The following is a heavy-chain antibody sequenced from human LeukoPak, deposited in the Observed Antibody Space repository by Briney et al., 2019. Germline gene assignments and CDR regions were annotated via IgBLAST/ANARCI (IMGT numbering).Heavy chain of an antibody. CDR1: GGSISNYY. V-gene: IGHV4-4*07. CDR3: ARGGDYSNDFFDY. J-gene: IGHJ4*02. CDR2: IHTSGTT. Sequence: PSETLSLTCTVSGGSISNYYWSWIRQPAGKGLEWIGRIHTSGTTIYNPSLKSRVTMSVDTSKNQFSLKLSSVTAADTAVYYCARGGDYSNDFFDYWGQGTLVTVSS. D-gene: IGHD4-11*01.